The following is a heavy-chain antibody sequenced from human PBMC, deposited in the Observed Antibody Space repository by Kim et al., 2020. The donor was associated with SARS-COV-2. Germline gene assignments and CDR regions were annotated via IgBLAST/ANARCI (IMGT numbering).Heavy chain of an antibody. J-gene: IGHJ4*02. D-gene: IGHD5-12*01. V-gene: IGHV3-23*01. CDR1: GFTFNNYA. Sequence: GGSLRLSCAASGFTFNNYAMSWVRQAPGEGLEWVSSITAGGGATYYADSVKGRFTISRDNSKNTLYLQMNSLRVEDTAVYYCAKGRDGLRFDYWGQGTLVTVSS. CDR3: AKGRDGLRFDY. CDR2: ITAGGGAT.